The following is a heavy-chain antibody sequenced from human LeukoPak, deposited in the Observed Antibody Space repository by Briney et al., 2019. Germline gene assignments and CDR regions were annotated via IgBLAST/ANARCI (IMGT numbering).Heavy chain of an antibody. CDR2: INPNSGGT. Sequence: ASVKVSCKASGYSFTSYDINWVRQATGQGLEWMGWINPNSGGTNYAQKFQGRVTMTRDTSISTAYMELSRLRSDDTAVYYCASNTYYYGSGSYEDYMDVWGKGTTVTVSS. CDR3: ASNTYYYGSGSYEDYMDV. V-gene: IGHV1-2*02. CDR1: GYSFTSYD. D-gene: IGHD3-10*01. J-gene: IGHJ6*03.